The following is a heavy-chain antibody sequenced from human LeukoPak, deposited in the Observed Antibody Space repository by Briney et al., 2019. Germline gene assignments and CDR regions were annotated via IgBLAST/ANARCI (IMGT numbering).Heavy chain of an antibody. J-gene: IGHJ4*02. D-gene: IGHD5-18*01. V-gene: IGHV3-23*01. Sequence: PGGSLRLSCAASGFTFSSYAMSWVRQAPGKGLEWVSAISGSGSSTYYADSVKGRFTISRDNSKNTLYLQMNSLRAEDTAVYYCARGGYSYGYGGSYQVDYWGQGTLVTVSS. CDR2: ISGSGSST. CDR1: GFTFSSYA. CDR3: ARGGYSYGYGGSYQVDY.